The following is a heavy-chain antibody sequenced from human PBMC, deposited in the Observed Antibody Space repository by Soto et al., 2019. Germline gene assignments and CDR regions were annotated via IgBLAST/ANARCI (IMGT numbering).Heavy chain of an antibody. Sequence: QVQLVQSGAEVKKPGSSVKVSCKASGGTFSSYAISWVRQAPGQGLEWMGGIIPIFGTANYAQKFQGRVTITADESPSTAYMELSSLRSEDTAVYYCARDQNPLHLYYYYGMDVWGQGTTVTVSS. J-gene: IGHJ6*02. V-gene: IGHV1-69*01. CDR1: GGTFSSYA. CDR2: IIPIFGTA. CDR3: ARDQNPLHLYYYYGMDV.